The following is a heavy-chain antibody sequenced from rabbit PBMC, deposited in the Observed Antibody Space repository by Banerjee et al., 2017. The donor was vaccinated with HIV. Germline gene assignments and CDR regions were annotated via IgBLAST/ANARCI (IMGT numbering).Heavy chain of an antibody. CDR3: ARDWADSNGCYGL. Sequence: QSLEESGGDLVKPGASLTLTCTASGFSFSSGYYMCWVRRAPRKGLEWIGCIVAGSDGMTYYATWAKGRFTISKTSSTTVTLQMTSLTAADTATYFCARDWADSNGCYGLWGPGTLVTVS. D-gene: IGHD1-1*01. CDR2: IVAGSDGMT. J-gene: IGHJ4*01. V-gene: IGHV1S40*01. CDR1: GFSFSSGYY.